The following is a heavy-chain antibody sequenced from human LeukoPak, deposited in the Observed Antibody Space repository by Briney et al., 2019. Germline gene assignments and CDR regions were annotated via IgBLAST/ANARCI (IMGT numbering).Heavy chain of an antibody. J-gene: IGHJ5*02. CDR3: ARGSYGSGFYLWFDP. CDR2: IIPIFGSA. V-gene: IGHV1-69*13. D-gene: IGHD3-10*01. Sequence: ASVKVSCKASGGSFSTNAIAWVRQAPGQGLEWMGGIIPIFGSANYVQKFQGRVTITADESTSTAYMELSSLRSEDTAVYYCARGSYGSGFYLWFDPWGQGTQVTVSS. CDR1: GGSFSTNA.